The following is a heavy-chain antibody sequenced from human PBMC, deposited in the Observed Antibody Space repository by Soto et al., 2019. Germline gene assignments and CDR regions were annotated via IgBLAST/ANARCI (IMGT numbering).Heavy chain of an antibody. V-gene: IGHV5-51*01. CDR2: IYPGDSDT. J-gene: IGHJ3*02. CDR1: GYSFTSYW. CDR3: ARRVAAAGYAFDI. D-gene: IGHD6-13*01. Sequence: GESLKISCKGSGYSFTSYWIVWVRQMPGKGLEWMGIIYPGDSDTRYSPSFQGQVTISADKSISTAYLQWSSLKASDTAMYYCARRVAAAGYAFDIWGQGTMVTVSS.